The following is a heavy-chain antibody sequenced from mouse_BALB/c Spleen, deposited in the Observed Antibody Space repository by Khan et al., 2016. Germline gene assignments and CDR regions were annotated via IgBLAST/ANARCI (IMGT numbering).Heavy chain of an antibody. CDR1: GFTFSSYA. Sequence: EVELVGSGGGLVKPGGSLKLSCAASGFTFSSYAMSWVRQTPEKRLEWVASISSGGNTFYPDSLKGRFTISRDNARNILYLQMSSLRSEDTAMYYCTRGVTTVVDYFDYWGQGTTLTVSS. V-gene: IGHV5-6-5*01. CDR3: TRGVTTVVDYFDY. CDR2: ISSGGNT. D-gene: IGHD1-1*01. J-gene: IGHJ2*01.